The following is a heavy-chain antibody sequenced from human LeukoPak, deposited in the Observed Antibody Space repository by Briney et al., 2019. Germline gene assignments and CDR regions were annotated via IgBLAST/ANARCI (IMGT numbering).Heavy chain of an antibody. Sequence: PSQTLSLTCIVSGDSISSGSYYWTWLRQPAGKGLEWIGRIHTSGNTNYSPSLKSRVTISRDTSKNQFSLRLTSVTASDTAVYYCVRDGNGDYFDYWGQGTLVTVSS. CDR3: VRDGNGDYFDY. J-gene: IGHJ4*02. CDR2: IHTSGNT. CDR1: GDSISSGSYY. D-gene: IGHD1-1*01. V-gene: IGHV4-61*02.